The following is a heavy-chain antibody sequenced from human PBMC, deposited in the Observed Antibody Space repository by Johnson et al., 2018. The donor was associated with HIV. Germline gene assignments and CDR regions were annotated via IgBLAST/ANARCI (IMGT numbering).Heavy chain of an antibody. Sequence: VQLVESGGGLVQPGGSLRLSCAASGFTVSSNYMNWVRQAPGKGLEWVSVLYSGGSTYYADFVKDRFIISRDNSKNTLYLQMNSLRAEDTAVYYCAKGTAMDMWGQGTMVTVSS. CDR1: GFTVSSNY. D-gene: IGHD5-18*01. CDR3: AKGTAMDM. J-gene: IGHJ3*01. CDR2: LYSGGST. V-gene: IGHV3-66*01.